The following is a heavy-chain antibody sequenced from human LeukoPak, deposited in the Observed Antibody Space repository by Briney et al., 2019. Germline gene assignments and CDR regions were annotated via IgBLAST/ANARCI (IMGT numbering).Heavy chain of an antibody. J-gene: IGHJ4*02. CDR1: GFTFSSYG. CDR3: AKDLELRYFDWLPSLGY. Sequence: PGGSLRLSCAASGFTFSSYGMHWVRQAPGEGLEWVAVISYDGSNKYYADPVKGRFTISRDNSKNTLYLQMNSLRAEDTAVYYCAKDLELRYFDWLPSLGYWGQGTLVTVSS. V-gene: IGHV3-30*18. CDR2: ISYDGSNK. D-gene: IGHD3-9*01.